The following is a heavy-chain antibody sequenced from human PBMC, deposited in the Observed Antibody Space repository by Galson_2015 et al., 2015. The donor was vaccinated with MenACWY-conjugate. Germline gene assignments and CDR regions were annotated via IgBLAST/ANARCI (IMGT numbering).Heavy chain of an antibody. J-gene: IGHJ6*02. Sequence: QSGDEAMKPGESLLISCTGSGSNFLPYRIGWVRQMPGKGLEREGILSPIDSKTRYSPSVEGQFTISADKSISTAYLQWSSLKATDTAMYYCARHPPGMLAIDFWGRGTTVTVSS. CDR3: ARHPPGMLAIDF. D-gene: IGHD2-8*01. V-gene: IGHV5-51*01. CDR1: GSNFLPYR. CDR2: LSPIDSKT.